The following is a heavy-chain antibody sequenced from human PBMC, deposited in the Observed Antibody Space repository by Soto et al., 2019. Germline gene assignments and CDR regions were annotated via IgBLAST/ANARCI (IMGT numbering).Heavy chain of an antibody. Sequence: GGALRLSCAASVFSVSSYSMSWIRQAPGKGLEWLAHIHENGHFKFYVDSVKGRFTISRDDALNSLYLQMNSLRAEDTAMYYCARDEGVPINYRFDYWGQGTLVTVSS. CDR3: ARDEGVPINYRFDY. CDR2: IHENGHFK. CDR1: VFSVSSYS. J-gene: IGHJ4*02. D-gene: IGHD4-4*01. V-gene: IGHV3-7*03.